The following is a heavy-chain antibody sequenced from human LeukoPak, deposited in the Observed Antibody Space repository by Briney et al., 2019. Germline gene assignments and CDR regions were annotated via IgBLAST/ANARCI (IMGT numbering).Heavy chain of an antibody. CDR2: IHDTVST. Sequence: SETLSLTCSVSGGSLSSHYWSWIRQPPGKGLELIVHIHDTVSTFYNPAPRGRATISLDTSNDKFSLKLTSMTAADTAVYYCARFSSGCSTSSCYLTYWGQGALVTVS. CDR3: ARFSSGCSTSSCYLTY. V-gene: IGHV4-59*11. D-gene: IGHD2-2*01. J-gene: IGHJ4*02. CDR1: GGSLSSHY.